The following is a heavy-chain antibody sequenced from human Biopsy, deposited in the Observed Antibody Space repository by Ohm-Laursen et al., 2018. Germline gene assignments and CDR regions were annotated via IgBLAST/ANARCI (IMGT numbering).Heavy chain of an antibody. CDR3: AKDRYPSSWHYYYGMDV. CDR1: GFSFDNYV. CDR2: ISWNSDSI. V-gene: IGHV3-9*01. Sequence: SLRLSCSASGFSFDNYVMHWVRQAPGKGLEWVSGISWNSDSIGYADSVKGRFTTSRDNAKNSLYLQMNSLRSEDTALYYCAKDRYPSSWHYYYGMDVWGQGTTVTVSS. D-gene: IGHD6-13*01. J-gene: IGHJ6*02.